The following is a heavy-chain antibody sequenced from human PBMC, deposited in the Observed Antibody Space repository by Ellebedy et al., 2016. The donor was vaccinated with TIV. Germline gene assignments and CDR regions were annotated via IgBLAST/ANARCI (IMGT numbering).Heavy chain of an antibody. V-gene: IGHV1-18*04. J-gene: IGHJ5*01. CDR1: GYTFINYG. Sequence: AASVKVSCKTSGYTFINYGISWVRQAPGQGLEWMGWISGYSGNTDYAQKFQGRVTMTTDTGTNTGYMELTSLTSDDTAVYYCARGSGPNWLDPWGQGTLVTVSS. CDR3: ARGSGPNWLDP. CDR2: ISGYSGNT. D-gene: IGHD6-19*01.